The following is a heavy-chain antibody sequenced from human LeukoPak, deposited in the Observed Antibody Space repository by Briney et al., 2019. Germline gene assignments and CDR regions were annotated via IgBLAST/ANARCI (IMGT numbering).Heavy chain of an antibody. D-gene: IGHD3-3*01. CDR2: IYHSGST. Sequence: PSETLSLTCTVSGYSISSGYYWGWIRQPPGKGLEWIGSIYHSGSTYYNPSLKSRATISVDTSKNQFSLKLSSVTAADTAVYYCARAPGDFERWFDPWGQGTLVTVSS. CDR1: GYSISSGYY. J-gene: IGHJ5*02. CDR3: ARAPGDFERWFDP. V-gene: IGHV4-38-2*02.